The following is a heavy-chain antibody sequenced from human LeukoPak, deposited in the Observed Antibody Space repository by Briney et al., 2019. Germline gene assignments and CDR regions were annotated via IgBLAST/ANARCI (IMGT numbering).Heavy chain of an antibody. CDR3: ARVEWELLLAVDY. J-gene: IGHJ4*02. Sequence: PSETLSLTCTVSGGSISSSSYYWGWIRQPPGKGLEWIGSIYYSGSTYYNPSLKSRVTISVDTSKNQFSLKLSSVTAADTAVYYCARVEWELLLAVDYWGQGTLVTVSS. D-gene: IGHD1-26*01. CDR1: GGSISSSSYY. CDR2: IYYSGST. V-gene: IGHV4-39*07.